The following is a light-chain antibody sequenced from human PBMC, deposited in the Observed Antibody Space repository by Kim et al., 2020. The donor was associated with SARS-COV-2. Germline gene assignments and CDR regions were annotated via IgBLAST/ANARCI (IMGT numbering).Light chain of an antibody. CDR1: SLRSYY. CDR3: NSRDSSGNQRV. J-gene: IGLJ3*02. V-gene: IGLV3-19*01. Sequence: SSELTQDPAVSVALGQTVRITCQGDSLRSYYASWYQQKPGQAPVLVIYGKNNRPSGIPERFSGSSSGNTASLTITGAQAEDEADYYCNSRDSSGNQRVFG. CDR2: GKN.